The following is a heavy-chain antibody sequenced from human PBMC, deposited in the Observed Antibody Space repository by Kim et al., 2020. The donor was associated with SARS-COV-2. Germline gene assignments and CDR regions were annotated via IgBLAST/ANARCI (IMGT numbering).Heavy chain of an antibody. V-gene: IGHV4-39*01. D-gene: IGHD2-2*01. CDR3: ARRSTSKRYFDL. CDR2: IYYSGST. Sequence: SETLSLTCTVSGGSISSSSYYWGWIRQPPGKGLEWIGSIYYSGSTYYNPSLKSRVTISVDTSKNQFSLKLSSVTAADTAVYYCARRSTSKRYFDLWGRGTLVTVSS. J-gene: IGHJ2*01. CDR1: GGSISSSSYY.